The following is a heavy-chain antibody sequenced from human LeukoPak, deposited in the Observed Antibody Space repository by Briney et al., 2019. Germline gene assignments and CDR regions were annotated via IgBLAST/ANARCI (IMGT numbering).Heavy chain of an antibody. CDR1: GFIFSDYY. CDR2: ISSGGSTI. J-gene: IGHJ6*02. CDR3: ARDGWLWLSGSLTYYYYGMDV. V-gene: IGHV3-11*01. D-gene: IGHD5-18*01. Sequence: PGGSLRLSCAASGFIFSDYYMSWMRQAPGKGLVWVSYISSGGSTIYYADSLKGRFTISRDNTKNSLYLQMHSLRAEDTAVYYCARDGWLWLSGSLTYYYYGMDVWGQGTTVTVSS.